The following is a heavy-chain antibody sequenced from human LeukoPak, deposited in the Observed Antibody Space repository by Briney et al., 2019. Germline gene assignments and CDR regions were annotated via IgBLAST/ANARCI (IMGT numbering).Heavy chain of an antibody. CDR3: ARRKSENTYYDFWSGYYDRFDP. V-gene: IGHV1-2*02. CDR2: INPNSGGT. D-gene: IGHD3-3*01. CDR1: GYTYTGYH. Sequence: SVTDSCKASGYTYTGYHMHWVRQAPGQGLEGMGLINPNSGGTNYAQKFQGKDTLSGDTSISTANMELRRLRYDDTAVYYCARRKSENTYYDFWSGYYDRFDPWGQGAMVSVCS. J-gene: IGHJ5*02.